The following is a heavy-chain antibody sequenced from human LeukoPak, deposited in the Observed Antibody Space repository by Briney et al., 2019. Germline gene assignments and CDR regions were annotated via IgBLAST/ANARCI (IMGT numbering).Heavy chain of an antibody. CDR2: ISSSSSTI. Sequence: GGSLRLSCAASGFTFSSYSMNWVRQAPGKVPEGVSYISSSSSTIYYADSVKGRFTISRDNAKNSLYLQMNSLRAEDTAVYYCARFRSGSYFDYWGQGTLVTVSS. D-gene: IGHD1-26*01. CDR1: GFTFSSYS. CDR3: ARFRSGSYFDY. V-gene: IGHV3-48*01. J-gene: IGHJ4*02.